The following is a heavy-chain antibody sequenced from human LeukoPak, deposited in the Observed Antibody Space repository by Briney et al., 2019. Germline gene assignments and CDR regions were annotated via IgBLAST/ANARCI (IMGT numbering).Heavy chain of an antibody. V-gene: IGHV1-18*01. Sequence: ASVKVSCKASGYTFTTYGISWVRQAPGQGLEWMGWISAYNGNTNYDQKIQGRVTMTTDTSTRTAYMDLSSLRSEDTAVYYCARLPRGSVTTGYYFDYWGQGTLVTVSS. CDR3: ARLPRGSVTTGYYFDY. CDR2: ISAYNGNT. CDR1: GYTFTTYG. D-gene: IGHD1-1*01. J-gene: IGHJ4*02.